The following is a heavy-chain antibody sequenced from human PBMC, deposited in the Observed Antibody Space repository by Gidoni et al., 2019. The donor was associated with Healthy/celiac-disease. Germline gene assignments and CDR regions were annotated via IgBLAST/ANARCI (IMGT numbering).Heavy chain of an antibody. CDR3: ARSSSGGSWEVYYYGMDV. Sequence: QVQLVESGGGVVQPGRSLRLSCPASGFTFSSYGMHWVRQAPGKGLEWVAVIWYDGSNKYYADSVKGRFTISRDNSKNTLYLQMNSLRAEDTAVYYCARSSSGGSWEVYYYGMDVWGQGTTVTVSS. CDR2: IWYDGSNK. J-gene: IGHJ6*02. CDR1: GFTFSSYG. D-gene: IGHD2-15*01. V-gene: IGHV3-33*01.